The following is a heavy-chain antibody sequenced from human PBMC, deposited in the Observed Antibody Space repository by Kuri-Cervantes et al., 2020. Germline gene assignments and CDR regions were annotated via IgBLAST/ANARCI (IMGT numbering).Heavy chain of an antibody. J-gene: IGHJ6*02. CDR1: GFTFDDYG. CDR3: AKDLVITMVRGVISPYYYYGMDV. CDR2: INWNGGST. V-gene: IGHV3-20*04. D-gene: IGHD3-10*01. Sequence: GGSLRLSCAASGFTFDDYGMSWVRQAPGKGLEWVSGINWNGGSTGYADSVKGRFTISRDNAKNSLYLQMNSLRAEDTAVYYCAKDLVITMVRGVISPYYYYGMDVWGQGTTVTVSS.